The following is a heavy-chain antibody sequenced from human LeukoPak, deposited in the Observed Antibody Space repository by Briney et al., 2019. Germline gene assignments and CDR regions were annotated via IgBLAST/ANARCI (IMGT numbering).Heavy chain of an antibody. V-gene: IGHV3-30*02. J-gene: IGHJ4*02. D-gene: IGHD3-10*01. CDR2: IRYDGSNK. Sequence: GVYLRLSCAASGFTLSSSGMHWVRQAPGKGLEWVSFIRYDGSNKYYADSVKGRFTISRDNSENTLWLQMTSLRAEDTAVYYCAKAPVRGVISHLDYWGQGTLVTVSS. CDR3: AKAPVRGVISHLDY. CDR1: GFTLSSSG.